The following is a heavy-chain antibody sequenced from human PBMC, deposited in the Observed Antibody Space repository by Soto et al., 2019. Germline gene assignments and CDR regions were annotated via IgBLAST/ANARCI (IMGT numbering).Heavy chain of an antibody. CDR2: INAGNGRE. J-gene: IGHJ4*02. CDR1: GYTFTSYT. CDR3: AGGGGGVREAFFDS. V-gene: IGHV1-3*01. Sequence: ASVKVSCKTSGYTFTSYTLHWVRQAPGQGLEWMGWINAGNGREKYSQRFQDRVSLSTDKSATTAYMELRSLRSEDTAVYYCAGGGGGVREAFFDSWGQGTQVTVSS. D-gene: IGHD1-1*01.